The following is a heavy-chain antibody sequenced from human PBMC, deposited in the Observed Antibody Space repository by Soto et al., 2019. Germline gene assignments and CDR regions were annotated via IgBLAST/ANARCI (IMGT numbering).Heavy chain of an antibody. CDR3: TTIGSGYAVHY. J-gene: IGHJ4*02. Sequence: PGGSLRLSCAASGLTFNNAWMSWVRQAPGKGLEWVGRVKSKTDGGTIDYAAPVKGRFTISRDDSKNTLYVQMNSLKTEDTAVYYCTTIGSGYAVHYWGRGTLVTVSS. CDR1: GLTFNNAW. V-gene: IGHV3-15*05. CDR2: VKSKTDGGTI. D-gene: IGHD5-12*01.